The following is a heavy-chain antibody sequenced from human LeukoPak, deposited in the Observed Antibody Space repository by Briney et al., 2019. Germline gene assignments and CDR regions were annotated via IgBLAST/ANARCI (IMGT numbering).Heavy chain of an antibody. Sequence: GSSVKVSCKASGGTFSFYTLNWVRQAPGQGLEWMGGIIPKFGSTNYAQKFHDRLSITTDESTTTAYMELSSLRSEDTALYFCARDNLAQSGVKYFHLWGPGTLVTVSS. CDR1: GGTFSFYT. CDR2: IIPKFGST. D-gene: IGHD3-16*01. CDR3: ARDNLAQSGVKYFHL. V-gene: IGHV1-69*05. J-gene: IGHJ1*01.